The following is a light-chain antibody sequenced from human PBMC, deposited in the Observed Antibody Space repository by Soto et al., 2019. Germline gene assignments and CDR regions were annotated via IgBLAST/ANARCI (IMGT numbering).Light chain of an antibody. J-gene: IGLJ1*01. CDR3: NSYRTVSTYV. CDR1: SSDIGGYNF. V-gene: IGLV2-14*03. CDR2: DDS. Sequence: QSALTQPASVSGSPGQSITISCTGTSSDIGGYNFVYWYQHHPGKAPKLLIHDDSNRPSGVSSRFSGYKAGNTASLTISGLQVDDEADYYCNSYRTVSTYVFGVGTKLTVL.